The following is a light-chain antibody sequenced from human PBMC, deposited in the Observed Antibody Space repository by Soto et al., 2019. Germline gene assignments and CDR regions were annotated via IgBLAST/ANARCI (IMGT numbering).Light chain of an antibody. CDR1: SSDVGGYKY. CDR3: SSYTSSSTLV. CDR2: DVS. Sequence: QSALTQPASASGSPGQSITISCTGTSSDVGGYKYVSWYQQHPGKAPKFMIYDVSKRPSGVSNRFSGSKSGNTASLTISGLQAEDEADYYCSSYTSSSTLVFGGGTKLTVL. J-gene: IGLJ2*01. V-gene: IGLV2-14*03.